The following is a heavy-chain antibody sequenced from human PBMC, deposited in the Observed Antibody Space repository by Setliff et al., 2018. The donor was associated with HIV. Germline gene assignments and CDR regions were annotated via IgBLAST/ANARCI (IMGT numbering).Heavy chain of an antibody. Sequence: PSETLSLTCTVSGVSISSHYWSWIRQPPGKGLEWIGSIYHSGSTYYNPSLKSRVTISVDTSKKQFSLKLSSVTAADTAVYYCARDVRPLSDSSGYFFDWGQGTLVTVSS. CDR2: IYHSGST. CDR1: GVSISSHY. V-gene: IGHV4-59*11. D-gene: IGHD3-22*01. J-gene: IGHJ4*02. CDR3: ARDVRPLSDSSGYFFD.